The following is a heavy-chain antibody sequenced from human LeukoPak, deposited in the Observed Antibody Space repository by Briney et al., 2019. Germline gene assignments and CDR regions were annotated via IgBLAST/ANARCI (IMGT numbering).Heavy chain of an antibody. D-gene: IGHD3-22*01. Sequence: ASVKVSCKASGGTFSSYAISWVRQAPGQGLEWMGGITPIIGTANYAQKFQGRVTITADESTSTAYMELSSLRSEDTAVYYCAREGSPYYYDSSGYYYDYWGQGTLVTVSS. V-gene: IGHV1-69*13. CDR3: AREGSPYYYDSSGYYYDY. J-gene: IGHJ4*02. CDR2: ITPIIGTA. CDR1: GGTFSSYA.